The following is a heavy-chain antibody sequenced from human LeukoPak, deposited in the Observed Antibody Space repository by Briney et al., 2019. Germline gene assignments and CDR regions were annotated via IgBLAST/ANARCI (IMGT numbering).Heavy chain of an antibody. V-gene: IGHV4-34*01. J-gene: IGHJ5*02. CDR1: GGSFSGYY. CDR3: ARGQKTYYYGSGSYNWFDP. Sequence: SETLSLTCAVYGGSFSGYYWSWIRQPPGKGLEWIGEINHSGSTNYNPSLKSRVTISVDTSKNQFSPKLSSVTAADTAVYYCARGQKTYYYGSGSYNWFDPWGQGTLVTVSS. CDR2: INHSGST. D-gene: IGHD3-10*01.